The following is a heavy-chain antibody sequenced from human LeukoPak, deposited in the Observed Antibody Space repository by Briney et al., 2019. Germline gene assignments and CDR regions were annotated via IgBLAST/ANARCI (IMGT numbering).Heavy chain of an antibody. CDR1: GFTFSSYE. Sequence: GSLRLSCAASGFTFSSYEMNWVRQAPGMGLAWVSYISTSGTTIYYADSVKGRFTISRDNAKNSLYLQMNSLRAEDTAVYYCAKKNGDYGYFDLWGRGTLVTVSS. CDR2: ISTSGTTI. J-gene: IGHJ2*01. D-gene: IGHD4-17*01. V-gene: IGHV3-48*03. CDR3: AKKNGDYGYFDL.